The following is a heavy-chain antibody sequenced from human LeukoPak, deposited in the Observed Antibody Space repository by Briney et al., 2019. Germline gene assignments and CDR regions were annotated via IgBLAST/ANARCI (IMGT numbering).Heavy chain of an antibody. J-gene: IGHJ5*02. CDR2: IKQDGSEK. Sequence: GGSLRLSCAASVFTFSSYWMSWVRQAPGKGLEWVSNIKQDGSEKYYVDSVKGRFTISRDNAENSLYLQMNSLRAEDTAVYYCARDSYSYGYDNWFDPWGQGSLVTVSS. CDR3: ARDSYSYGYDNWFDP. CDR1: VFTFSSYW. V-gene: IGHV3-7*01. D-gene: IGHD5-18*01.